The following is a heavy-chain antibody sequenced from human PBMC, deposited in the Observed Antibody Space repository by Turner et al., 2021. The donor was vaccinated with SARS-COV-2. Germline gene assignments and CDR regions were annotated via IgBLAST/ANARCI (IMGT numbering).Heavy chain of an antibody. CDR2: VMPFLNRT. Sequence: QLGQSRAEVKTPGSSVRVSCKASGGTLTSISWVRLAHGQGLEWVGGVMPFLNRTNYAQKFQGRFAITADSTTSTDYMELRRLRSNDTAVYVCARGKTGEHYYYYGMDVWGQGTTVTVAS. J-gene: IGHJ6*02. CDR1: GGTLTS. V-gene: IGHV1-69*10. CDR3: ARGKTGEHYYYYGMDV. D-gene: IGHD7-27*01.